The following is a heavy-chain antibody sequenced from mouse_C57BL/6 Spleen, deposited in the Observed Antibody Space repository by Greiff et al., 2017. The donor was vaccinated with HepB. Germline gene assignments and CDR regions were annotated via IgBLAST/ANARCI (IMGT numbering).Heavy chain of an antibody. D-gene: IGHD4-1*01. CDR3: ARSLTGRGDY. CDR2: IYPSDSET. J-gene: IGHJ4*01. V-gene: IGHV1-61*01. Sequence: QVQLQQPGAELVRPGSSVKLSCKASGYTFTSYWMEWVKQRPGQGLEWIGNIYPSDSETHYNQKFKDKATLTVDKSSSTAYMQLSSLTSEDSAVYYCARSLTGRGDYWGQGTSVTVSS. CDR1: GYTFTSYW.